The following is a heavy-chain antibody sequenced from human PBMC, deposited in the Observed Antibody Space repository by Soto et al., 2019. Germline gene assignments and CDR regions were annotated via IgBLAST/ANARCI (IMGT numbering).Heavy chain of an antibody. CDR3: AKDLTSGAYYDILTGYSPLFTFGI. J-gene: IGHJ3*02. CDR2: ISGSGGST. D-gene: IGHD3-9*01. CDR1: GFTFSSYA. V-gene: IGHV3-23*01. Sequence: PGGSLRLSCAASGFTFSSYAMSWVRQAPGKGLEWVSAISGSGGSTYYADSVKGRFTISRDNSKNTLYLQMNSLRAEDTAVYYCAKDLTSGAYYDILTGYSPLFTFGIWGQGTVVTVSS.